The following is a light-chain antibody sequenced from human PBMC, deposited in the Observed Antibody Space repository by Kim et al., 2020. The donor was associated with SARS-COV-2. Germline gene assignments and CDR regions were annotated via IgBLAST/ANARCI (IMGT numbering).Light chain of an antibody. CDR3: QQFNNWPPLS. CDR1: QSVASD. Sequence: SPGDRATMSCRASQSVASDLAWYQQKPGQAPRLLIYGASTRASGVPARFSGSGSGTEFTLTISSLQSEDFAVYYCQQFNNWPPLSFGPGTKVEI. J-gene: IGKJ3*01. CDR2: GAS. V-gene: IGKV3-15*01.